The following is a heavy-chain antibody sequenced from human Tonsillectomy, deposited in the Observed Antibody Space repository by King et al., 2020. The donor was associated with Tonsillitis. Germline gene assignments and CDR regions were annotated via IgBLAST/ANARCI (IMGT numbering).Heavy chain of an antibody. CDR2: IYYSGST. CDR3: ARGGWRLRGEYYFDY. CDR1: GGSVSSGSYY. Sequence: VQLQESGPGLVKPSETLSLTCTVSGGSVSSGSYYWSWIRQPPGKGLEWIGYIYYSGSTNYNPSLKSRVTISVDTSKNQFSLKLSSVTAADTAVYYCARGGWRLRGEYYFDYWGQGTLVTVSS. J-gene: IGHJ4*02. D-gene: IGHD3-10*01. V-gene: IGHV4-61*01.